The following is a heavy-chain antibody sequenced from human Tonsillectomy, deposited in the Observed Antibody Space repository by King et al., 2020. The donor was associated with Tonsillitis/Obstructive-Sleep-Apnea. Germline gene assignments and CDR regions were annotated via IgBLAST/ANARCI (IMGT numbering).Heavy chain of an antibody. CDR3: ARVAGDYAQDAFAI. CDR1: GFTFSDYY. J-gene: IGHJ3*02. D-gene: IGHD3-16*01. CDR2: ISRSSSYA. V-gene: IGHV3-11*06. Sequence: VQLVESGGDLVKPGGSLRLSCAASGFTFSDYYMNWIRQAPGKGLEWVSYISRSSSYADYADSVKGRFTISRDNAKNTLYLQMNSLRAGDTAVYYCARVAGDYAQDAFAICGQGTTVTVSS.